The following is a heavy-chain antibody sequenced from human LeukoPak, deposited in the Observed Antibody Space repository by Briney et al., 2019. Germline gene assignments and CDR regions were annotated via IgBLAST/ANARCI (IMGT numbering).Heavy chain of an antibody. Sequence: GGSLRLSCAASGFTFSSYAMSWARQAPGKGLEWVSAISGSGGSTYYADSVKGRFTISRDNSKNTLYLQMNGLRAEDTAVYYCAKDGYYDSSGYPDYWGQGTLVTVSS. D-gene: IGHD3-22*01. V-gene: IGHV3-23*01. CDR1: GFTFSSYA. CDR2: ISGSGGST. J-gene: IGHJ4*02. CDR3: AKDGYYDSSGYPDY.